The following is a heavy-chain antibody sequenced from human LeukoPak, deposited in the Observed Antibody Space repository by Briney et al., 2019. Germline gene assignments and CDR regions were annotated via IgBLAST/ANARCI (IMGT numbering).Heavy chain of an antibody. V-gene: IGHV3-74*01. CDR1: GFTFSDLW. CDR2: SLGDVTA. CDR3: ARAYVVVPAALDY. Sequence: PGGSLRLSCAASGFTFSDLWMHWVRQVPGEGLVWVAVSLGDVTAIYADSVKGRFTISRDNAKNSLYLQMNSLRAEDTAVYYCARAYVVVPAALDYWGQGTLVTVSS. J-gene: IGHJ4*02. D-gene: IGHD2-2*01.